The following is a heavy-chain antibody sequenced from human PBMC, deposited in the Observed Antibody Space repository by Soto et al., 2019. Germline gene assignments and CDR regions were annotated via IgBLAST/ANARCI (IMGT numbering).Heavy chain of an antibody. CDR3: ARGGQDFWSGPFDY. J-gene: IGHJ4*02. D-gene: IGHD3-3*01. CDR1: GGSISNYY. Sequence: SETLSLTCTVSGGSISNYYCNWIRQPAGKGLEWIGRIDTSGSTNYNPSLKSRVTMSVDTSKQEFSLKLSSVTAADTALYYCARGGQDFWSGPFDYWGRGALVTV. V-gene: IGHV4-4*07. CDR2: IDTSGST.